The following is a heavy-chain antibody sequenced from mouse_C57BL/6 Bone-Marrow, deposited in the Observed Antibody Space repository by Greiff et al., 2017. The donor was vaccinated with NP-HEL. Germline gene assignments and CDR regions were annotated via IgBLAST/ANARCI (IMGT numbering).Heavy chain of an antibody. CDR2: IRSKSNNYAT. J-gene: IGHJ1*03. V-gene: IGHV10-1*01. CDR1: GFSFNTYA. D-gene: IGHD1-1*01. CDR3: VRLDGSSCRYFDV. Sequence: EVQLVESGGGLVQPKGSLKLSCAASGFSFNTYAMNWVRQAPGKGLEWVARIRSKSNNYATYYADSVKDRFTISRDDSESMLYLQMNNLKTEDTAMYYCVRLDGSSCRYFDVWGTGTTVTVSS.